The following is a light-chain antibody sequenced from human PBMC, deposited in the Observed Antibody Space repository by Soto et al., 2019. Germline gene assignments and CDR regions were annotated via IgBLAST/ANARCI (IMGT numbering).Light chain of an antibody. CDR1: RRVLYSSSNKNS. CDR3: QQYSDSLIT. CDR2: WAS. Sequence: DIVLTQSPDSLAVSLGERATINCKSSRRVLYSSSNKNSLAWYQHKPGQPPKLLFYWASSRESGVPDRFIGDGSGKNFTLTITSLQPEDVAVYYCQQYSDSLITYGQGTRLEIK. V-gene: IGKV4-1*01. J-gene: IGKJ5*01.